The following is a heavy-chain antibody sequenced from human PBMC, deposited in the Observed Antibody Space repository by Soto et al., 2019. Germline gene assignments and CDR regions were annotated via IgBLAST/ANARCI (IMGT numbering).Heavy chain of an antibody. CDR3: ARAPKVSGSAQTRPDF. Sequence: SETLSLTCSLYSGSLSGYYWSWIRQPPGKGLGWIGEISPSGTTNYSPSLKSRVSISVGTSKNQFSLNLTSLTAADTAVYYCARAPKVSGSAQTRPDFWGQGSLVTVSS. CDR1: SGSLSGYY. V-gene: IGHV4-34*01. D-gene: IGHD6-6*01. J-gene: IGHJ4*02. CDR2: ISPSGTT.